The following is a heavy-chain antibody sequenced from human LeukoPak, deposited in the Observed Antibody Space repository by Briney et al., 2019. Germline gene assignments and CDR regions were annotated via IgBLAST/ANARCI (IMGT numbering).Heavy chain of an antibody. J-gene: IGHJ3*02. CDR2: INPNSGGT. CDR1: GYTFTGYY. V-gene: IGHV1-2*02. D-gene: IGHD4-17*01. Sequence: ASVKVSCKAYGYTFTGYYMHLVRQAPGQGLEWMGWINPNSGGTNYAQKFQGRVTMTRDTSISTAYMELSRLRSDDTAVYYCARDRDYGGNPDAFDIWGQGTMVTVSS. CDR3: ARDRDYGGNPDAFDI.